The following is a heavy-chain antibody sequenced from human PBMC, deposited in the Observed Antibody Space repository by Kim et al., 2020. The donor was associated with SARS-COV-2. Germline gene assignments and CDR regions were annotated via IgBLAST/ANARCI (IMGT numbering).Heavy chain of an antibody. CDR1: GYSFTSYW. CDR3: ARNPLAAAGRTSTDY. D-gene: IGHD6-13*01. CDR2: IDPSDSYT. Sequence: GESLKISCKGSGYSFTSYWISWVRQMPGKGLEWMGRIDPSDSYTNYSPSFQGHVTISADKSISTAYLQWSSLKASDTAMYYCARNPLAAAGRTSTDYWGQGTLVTVSS. J-gene: IGHJ4*02. V-gene: IGHV5-10-1*01.